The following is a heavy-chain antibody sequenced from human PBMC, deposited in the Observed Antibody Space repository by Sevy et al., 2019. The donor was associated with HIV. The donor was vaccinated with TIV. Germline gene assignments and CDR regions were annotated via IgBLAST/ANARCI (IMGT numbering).Heavy chain of an antibody. CDR3: ARVGGYDFWSGSLEYYYYYGMDV. V-gene: IGHV1-18*01. J-gene: IGHJ6*02. CDR2: ISAYNGKT. CDR1: GYTFTSYG. Sequence: ASVKVSCKASGYTFTSYGISWVRQAPGQGLEWMGWISAYNGKTNYAQKLQGRVTMTTDTSTSTAYMELRSLRSDDTAVYYCARVGGYDFWSGSLEYYYYYGMDVWGQETTVTVSS. D-gene: IGHD3-3*01.